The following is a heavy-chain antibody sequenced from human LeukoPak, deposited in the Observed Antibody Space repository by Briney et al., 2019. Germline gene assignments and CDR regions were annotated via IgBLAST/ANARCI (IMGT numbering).Heavy chain of an antibody. D-gene: IGHD1-26*01. CDR2: IKKDGSEK. Sequence: PGGSLRLSCAASGFTFSNYWMSWVRQAPGKGLEWVANIKKDGSEKYYVDSVKGRSTISRDNAKNSLYLQMNSLRAEDTAVYYCARGRLWVMGATTYYDYWGQGTLVTVSS. CDR1: GFTFSNYW. V-gene: IGHV3-7*05. J-gene: IGHJ4*02. CDR3: ARGRLWVMGATTYYDY.